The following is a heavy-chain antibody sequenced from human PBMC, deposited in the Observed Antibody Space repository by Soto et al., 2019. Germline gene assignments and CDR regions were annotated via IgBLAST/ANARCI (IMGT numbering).Heavy chain of an antibody. V-gene: IGHV3-15*01. J-gene: IGHJ6*03. CDR2: IKSKTAGGTT. D-gene: IGHD2-2*01. CDR1: GFTFSNAW. CDR3: TTLDIVVVPAAMPVGSYYYYYMDV. Sequence: EVQLVESGGGLVKPGGSLRLSCAASGFTFSNAWMSWVRQAPGKGLEWVSRIKSKTAGGTTDYAAPVKGRFTISRDDSKNTLYLQMDSLKTEDTAVYYCTTLDIVVVPAAMPVGSYYYYYMDVWGKGTTVTVSS.